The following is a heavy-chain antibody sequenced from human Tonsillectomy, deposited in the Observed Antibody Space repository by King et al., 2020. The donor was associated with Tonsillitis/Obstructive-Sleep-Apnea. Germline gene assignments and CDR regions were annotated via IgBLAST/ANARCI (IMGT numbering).Heavy chain of an antibody. J-gene: IGHJ6*02. CDR2: IFPILGMA. CDR3: ARIPGAGDATKGYYNFMDV. D-gene: IGHD5-24*01. V-gene: IGHV1-69*10. CDR1: GGTSSSYT. Sequence: VQLVQSGAEVKKPGSSVKVSRKASGGTSSSYTINWVRQAPGQGLEWMGGIFPILGMANYAQKFQGRATITADKSTSTGFVELSSLKTEDTDVYYCARIPGAGDATKGYYNFMDVWGQGTPVTVSS.